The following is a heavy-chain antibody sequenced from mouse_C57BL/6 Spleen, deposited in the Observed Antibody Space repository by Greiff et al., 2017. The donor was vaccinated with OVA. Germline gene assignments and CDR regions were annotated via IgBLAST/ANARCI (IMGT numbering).Heavy chain of an antibody. CDR2: IDPSDSYT. V-gene: IGHV1-69*01. CDR3: ARPKTAQAWFAY. CDR1: GYTFTSYW. Sequence: VKLQQPGAELVMPGASVKLSCKASGYTFTSYWMHWVKQRPGQGLEWIGEIDPSDSYTNYNQKFKGKSTLTVDKSSSTAYMQLSSLTSEDSAVYYCARPKTAQAWFAYWGQGTLVTVSA. J-gene: IGHJ3*01. D-gene: IGHD3-2*02.